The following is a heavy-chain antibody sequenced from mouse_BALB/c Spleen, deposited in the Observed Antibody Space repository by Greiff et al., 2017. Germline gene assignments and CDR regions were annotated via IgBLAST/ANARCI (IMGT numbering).Heavy chain of an antibody. Sequence: VQLQQSGPELVKPGASVKISCKASGYSFTGYYMHWVKQSHVKSLEWIGRINPYNGATSYNQNFKDKASLTVDKSSSTAYMELHSLTSEDSAVYYCARLAEFDYWGQGTTLTVSS. D-gene: IGHD1-1*01. V-gene: IGHV1-31*01. CDR1: GYSFTGYY. J-gene: IGHJ2*01. CDR3: ARLAEFDY. CDR2: INPYNGAT.